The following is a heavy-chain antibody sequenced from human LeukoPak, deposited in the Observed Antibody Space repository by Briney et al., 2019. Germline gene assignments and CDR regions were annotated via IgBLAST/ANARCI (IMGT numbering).Heavy chain of an antibody. CDR3: ARGFSQGVDY. CDR1: GFAFSDYS. J-gene: IGHJ4*02. V-gene: IGHV3-21*06. D-gene: IGHD1-26*01. CDR2: ITSDSNLI. Sequence: GGSLRLSCAASGFAFSDYSMNWVRQAPGKGLEWISAITSDSNLIYYADSMRGRITISRDNAENSVYLQMNGLRAEDTAVYYCARGFSQGVDYWGQETLVTVSS.